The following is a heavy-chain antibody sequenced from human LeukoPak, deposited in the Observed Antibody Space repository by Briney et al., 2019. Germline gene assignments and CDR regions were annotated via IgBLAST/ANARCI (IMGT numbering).Heavy chain of an antibody. V-gene: IGHV1-18*01. CDR3: ARLYCSSRTCYNFWFDS. CDR2: ISAYNGNT. Sequence: GASVKVSCKASGYTFTSYGTSWVRQAPGQGLEWMGWISAYNGNTNYAQKLQGRVTMTTDTSTTTAYMELRSLRSDDTAVYYCARLYCSSRTCYNFWFDSWGQGTLVTVSS. CDR1: GYTFTSYG. J-gene: IGHJ5*01. D-gene: IGHD2-2*02.